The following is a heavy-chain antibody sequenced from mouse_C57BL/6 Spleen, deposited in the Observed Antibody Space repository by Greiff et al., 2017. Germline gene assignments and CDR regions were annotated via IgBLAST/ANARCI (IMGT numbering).Heavy chain of an antibody. D-gene: IGHD3-2*02. CDR1: GYTFTSYW. Sequence: QVQLQQPGAELVRPGTSVKLSCKASGYTFTSYWMHWVKQRPGQGLEWIGVIDPSDSYTNYNQKFKGKATLTVDTSSSTAYMQLSSLTSEDSAVYYCARNDGSGYVGGDFDYWGQGTTLTVSS. CDR2: IDPSDSYT. J-gene: IGHJ2*01. V-gene: IGHV1-59*01. CDR3: ARNDGSGYVGGDFDY.